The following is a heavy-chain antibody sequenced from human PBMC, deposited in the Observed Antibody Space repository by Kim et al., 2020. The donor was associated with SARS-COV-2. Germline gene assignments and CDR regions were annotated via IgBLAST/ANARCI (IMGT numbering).Heavy chain of an antibody. CDR3: AKEPFGRGWYTVDH. CDR2: IYSGVSTT. D-gene: IGHD6-19*01. CDR1: GFTFSSFA. V-gene: IGHV3-23*03. J-gene: IGHJ4*02. Sequence: GGSLRLSCAASGFTFSSFAMSWVRQAPGKGLEWVSVIYSGVSTTHYADSVKGRFTISRDDSKNTLYLQMNNLRAEDTAVYYCAKEPFGRGWYTVDHWGQGTLVTVSS.